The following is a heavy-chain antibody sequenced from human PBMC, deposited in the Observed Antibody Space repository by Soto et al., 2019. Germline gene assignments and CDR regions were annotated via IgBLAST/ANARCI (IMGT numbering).Heavy chain of an antibody. CDR1: GYTFTSYD. J-gene: IGHJ4*02. D-gene: IGHD1-26*01. CDR3: AREKVGAVDY. Sequence: GASVKVSCKDSGYTFTSYDINWVRQATGKGLEGMGWMNPKSGNTGYAQKFQGRVTMTRNTSISTAYMELSSLRSEDTAVYYCAREKVGAVDYWGQGTLVTVSS. CDR2: MNPKSGNT. V-gene: IGHV1-8*01.